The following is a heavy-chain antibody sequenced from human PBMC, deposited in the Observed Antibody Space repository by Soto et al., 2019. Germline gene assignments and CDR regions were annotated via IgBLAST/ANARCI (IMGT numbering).Heavy chain of an antibody. CDR3: ARDLGMVAPGWFDP. CDR2: XVPXXGXA. CDR1: GGTISDSV. J-gene: IGHJ5*02. Sequence: SSLKVSCKASGGTISDSVTGWVRQALGQGVEWXGGXVPXXGXAXXXEXXXDRVTITADESTSTAYMKLSSLRSEDTAVYYCARDLGMVAPGWFDPWGQGTLVTVS. V-gene: IGHV1-69*13. D-gene: IGHD2-15*01.